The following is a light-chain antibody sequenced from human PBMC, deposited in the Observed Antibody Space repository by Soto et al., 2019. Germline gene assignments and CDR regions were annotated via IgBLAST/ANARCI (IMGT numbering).Light chain of an antibody. CDR3: QQ. CDR1: QSVSASY. CDR2: AAS. V-gene: IGKV3-20*01. Sequence: EIVLTQSPGTLSLSPGERATLSCRASQSVSASYLAWYQQKPGQAPRLLIYAASSRATGIPDRFSGSGSGTDFTLTISRLEPEDFAVYYCQQFGQGTRLEIK. J-gene: IGKJ5*01.